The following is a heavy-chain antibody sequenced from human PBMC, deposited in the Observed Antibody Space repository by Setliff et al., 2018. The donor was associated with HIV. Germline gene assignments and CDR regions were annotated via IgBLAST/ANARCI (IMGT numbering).Heavy chain of an antibody. D-gene: IGHD3-16*01. CDR3: VAVTSLGGFKVLGS. CDR2: IKTRADGGAA. Sequence: GGSLRLSCAAAGFTFSNAWMTWVRQAPGKGLEWVARIKTRADGGAADSAEPVKGRFTISRDDSKSTLYLQMNSLKTEDTAVYYCVAVTSLGGFKVLGSWGQGTLVTVSS. CDR1: GFTFSNAW. V-gene: IGHV3-15*01. J-gene: IGHJ4*02.